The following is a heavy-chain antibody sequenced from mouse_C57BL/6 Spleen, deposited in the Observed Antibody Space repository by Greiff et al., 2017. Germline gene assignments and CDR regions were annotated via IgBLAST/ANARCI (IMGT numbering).Heavy chain of an antibody. V-gene: IGHV5-17*01. D-gene: IGHD4-1*01. Sequence: EVQLVESGGGLVKPGGSLKLSCAASGFTFSDYGMHWVRQAPEKGLEWVAYISSGSSTIYYADTVKGRFTISRDNAKNTLFLQMTSLRSEDTAMYYCAREETGTPFDYWGQGTTLTVSS. CDR2: ISSGSSTI. CDR3: AREETGTPFDY. CDR1: GFTFSDYG. J-gene: IGHJ2*01.